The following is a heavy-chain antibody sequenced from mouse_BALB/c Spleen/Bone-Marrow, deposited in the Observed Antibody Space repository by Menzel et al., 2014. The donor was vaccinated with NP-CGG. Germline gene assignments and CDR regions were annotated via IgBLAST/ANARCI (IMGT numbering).Heavy chain of an antibody. Sequence: EVKLMESGGGLVQPGGSLKLSCAASGLDFSRYWMSWVRQAPGKGLEWIGEINPDSSTINYTPSLKDKFIISRDNAKNTLYLQMSKVRSEDTALYYCARPRGNYAMDYWGQGTSVTVSS. CDR1: GLDFSRYW. V-gene: IGHV4-1*02. J-gene: IGHJ4*01. CDR3: ARPRGNYAMDY. CDR2: INPDSSTI.